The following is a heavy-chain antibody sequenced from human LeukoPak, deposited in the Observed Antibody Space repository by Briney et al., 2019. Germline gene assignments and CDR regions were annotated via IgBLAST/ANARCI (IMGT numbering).Heavy chain of an antibody. J-gene: IGHJ4*02. CDR1: GLTLNEHD. CDR3: VRTARLIDY. D-gene: IGHD3-3*01. V-gene: IGHV3-11*01. CDR2: FRHTGSTT. Sequence: GGSLRLFCAASGLTLNEHDMSWIRQSPGKGLEWVSYFRHTGSTTMHGDSVQARFTVTRDNANKLLFLQMSSLRAEDTAVYFCVRTARLIDYWGQGTLVTVSS.